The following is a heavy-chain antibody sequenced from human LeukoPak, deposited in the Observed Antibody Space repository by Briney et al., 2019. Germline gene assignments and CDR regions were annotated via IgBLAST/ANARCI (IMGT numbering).Heavy chain of an antibody. V-gene: IGHV4-39*07. CDR3: ARRDYYDSSGYYWSYYYYMDV. CDR1: GGSISSSSYY. Sequence: SETLSLTCTVSGGSISSSSYYWGWIRQPPGKGLEWIGSIYYSGSTYYNPSLKSRVTISVDTSKNQFSLKLSSVTAADTAVYYCARRDYYDSSGYYWSYYYYMDVWGKGTTVTVSS. D-gene: IGHD3-22*01. J-gene: IGHJ6*03. CDR2: IYYSGST.